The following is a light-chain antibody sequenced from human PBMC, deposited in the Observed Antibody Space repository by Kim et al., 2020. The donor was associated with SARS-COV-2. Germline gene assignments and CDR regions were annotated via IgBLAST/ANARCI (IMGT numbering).Light chain of an antibody. CDR1: SGSIGSDF. J-gene: IGLJ3*02. CDR3: QSYNDNDWV. CDR2: ENH. Sequence: GKTVIISCTRSSGSIGSDFVQWFQQRPGSSPTTVIYENHKRPSGVPDRFSGSVDTSSNSASLTISGLRAEDEADYYCQSYNDNDWVFGGGTQLTVL. V-gene: IGLV6-57*01.